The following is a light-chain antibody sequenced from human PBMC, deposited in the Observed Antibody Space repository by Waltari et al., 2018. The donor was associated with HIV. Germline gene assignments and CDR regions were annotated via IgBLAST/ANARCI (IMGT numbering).Light chain of an antibody. Sequence: QSVLTHPPSVSATPGQRVTISCSGSSSNVVTNYVNWYKQLHGTAPELVIYHTVHRPLGVPDRFSGSKSGTSASLAISGLRSEDEADYYCATWDDSLSSWLFGGGTRLSVL. CDR2: HTV. CDR1: SSNVVTNY. J-gene: IGLJ3*02. CDR3: ATWDDSLSSWL. V-gene: IGLV1-47*01.